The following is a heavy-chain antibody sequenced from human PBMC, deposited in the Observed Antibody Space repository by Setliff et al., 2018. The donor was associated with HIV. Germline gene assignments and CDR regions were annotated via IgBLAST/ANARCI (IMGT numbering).Heavy chain of an antibody. CDR3: ARGDGEASFDI. D-gene: IGHD3-10*01. Sequence: SETLSLTCSVSGDSITSTTWWAWVRQPPGKGLEWIGEIYHSGSTNYSPSLNSRVTISLDKSKNQFSLKLTSANAADTAVYYCARGDGEASFDIWGRGTMVTVSS. J-gene: IGHJ3*02. CDR2: IYHSGST. CDR1: GDSITSTTW. V-gene: IGHV4-4*02.